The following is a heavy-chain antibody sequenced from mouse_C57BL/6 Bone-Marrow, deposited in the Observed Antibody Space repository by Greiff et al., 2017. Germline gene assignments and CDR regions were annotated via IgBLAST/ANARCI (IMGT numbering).Heavy chain of an antibody. CDR1: GYTFTSYW. Sequence: QVQLQQSGAELVKPGASVKVSCKASGYTFTSYWMHWVKQRPGQGLEWIGRIHPSDSATNSNQKFKGKATLSVYKSSRPAYMQLSSLTSEDSAVYYCAINGYYLYAMDYWGQGTSVTVSS. J-gene: IGHJ4*01. CDR3: AINGYYLYAMDY. V-gene: IGHV1-74*01. CDR2: IHPSDSAT. D-gene: IGHD2-3*01.